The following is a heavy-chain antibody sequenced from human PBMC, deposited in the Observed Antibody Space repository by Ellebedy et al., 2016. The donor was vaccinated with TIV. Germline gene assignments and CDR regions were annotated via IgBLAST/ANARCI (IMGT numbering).Heavy chain of an antibody. J-gene: IGHJ4*02. D-gene: IGHD3-3*01. Sequence: SETLSLTXTVSDGSISSSSYYWGWIRQPPGKGLEWIGSIYYSGNTYYNPSLKSRVTISIDTSKNQFSLRLSSVTAADTAIYRCARRKVTIPRADAYFDYWGQGILVTVSS. CDR2: IYYSGNT. CDR3: ARRKVTIPRADAYFDY. CDR1: DGSISSSSYY. V-gene: IGHV4-39*01.